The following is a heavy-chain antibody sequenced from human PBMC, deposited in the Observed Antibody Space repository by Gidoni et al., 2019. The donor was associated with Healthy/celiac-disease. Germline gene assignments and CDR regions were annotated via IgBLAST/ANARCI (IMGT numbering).Heavy chain of an antibody. CDR3: ARRAYYDSSGYPLYYGMDV. Sequence: EVQLVQSGAEVKKPGESLKISCKGSGYSFTSYWIGWVRQMPGKGLEWMGIIYPGDSDTRYSPSFQGQVTISADKSISTAYLQWSSLKASDTAMYYCARRAYYDSSGYPLYYGMDVWGQGTTVTVSS. J-gene: IGHJ6*02. D-gene: IGHD3-22*01. CDR2: IYPGDSDT. V-gene: IGHV5-51*01. CDR1: GYSFTSYW.